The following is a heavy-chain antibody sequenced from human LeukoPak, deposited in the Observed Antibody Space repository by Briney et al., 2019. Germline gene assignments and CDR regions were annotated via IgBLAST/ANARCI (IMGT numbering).Heavy chain of an antibody. V-gene: IGHV3-23*01. CDR2: ISGSGGST. CDR3: N. Sequence: SGGSLRLSCAASGFTFSSYGMSWVRQAPGKGLEWVSAISGSGGSTYYADSVKGRFTISRDNSKNTVYLQMDSLRFEDAAVWFDNWGQGTLVTVSS. CDR1: GFTFSSYG. J-gene: IGHJ4*02.